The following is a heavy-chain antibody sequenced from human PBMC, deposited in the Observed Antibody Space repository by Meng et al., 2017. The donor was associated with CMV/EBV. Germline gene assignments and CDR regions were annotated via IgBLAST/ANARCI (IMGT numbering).Heavy chain of an antibody. CDR2: IRYDGSNK. CDR1: GFTFSSYG. Sequence: GGSLRLSCAASGFTFSSYGMHWVRQAPGKGLEWVAFIRYDGSNKYYADSVKGRFTISRDNSKNTLYLQMNSLRAEDTAVYYWARSIVVVPAAIKPLPDYWGQGTLVTVSS. J-gene: IGHJ4*02. D-gene: IGHD2-2*02. V-gene: IGHV3-30*02. CDR3: ARSIVVVPAAIKPLPDY.